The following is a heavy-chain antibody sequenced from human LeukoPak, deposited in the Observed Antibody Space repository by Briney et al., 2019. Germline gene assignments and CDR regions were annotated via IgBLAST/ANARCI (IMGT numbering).Heavy chain of an antibody. CDR1: GFTFSSYY. CDR3: RRARLTAASSCGWDY. J-gene: IGHJ4*02. CDR2: IYSGGSS. Sequence: QPGGSLRLSCAASGFTFSSYYMSWVRQAPGKGLEWVSVIYSGGSSYYADSVKGRFTISRDNSKDTLYLQMNSLRADDTAGYYCRRARLTAASSCGWDYWGQGTLVTVSS. D-gene: IGHD6-13*01. V-gene: IGHV3-53*01.